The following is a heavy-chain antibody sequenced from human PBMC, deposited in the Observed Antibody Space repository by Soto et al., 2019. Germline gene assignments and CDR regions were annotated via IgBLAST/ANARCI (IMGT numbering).Heavy chain of an antibody. CDR1: GGSISSSSYY. V-gene: IGHV4-39*01. J-gene: IGHJ6*02. CDR2: IYYSGST. Sequence: PSETLSLTCTVSGGSISSSSYYWGWIRQPPGKGLEWIGSIYYSGSTYYNPSLKSRVTISVDTSKNQFSLKLSSVTAADTAVYYCARGLIAVDGMDVWGQGTTVTVSS. CDR3: ARGLIAVDGMDV. D-gene: IGHD6-19*01.